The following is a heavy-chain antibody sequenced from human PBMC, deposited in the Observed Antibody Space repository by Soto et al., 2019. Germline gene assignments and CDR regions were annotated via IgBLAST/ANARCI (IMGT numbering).Heavy chain of an antibody. CDR1: GFSLSTSGVG. Sequence: QITLKESGPTLVKPTQPLTLTCTFSGFSLSTSGVGVGWIRQPPGKALEWLALIYWDDDKRYSPSLKSRLTNTKDPSKNQVVLTMTNMDPVDTATYYCAHTLYGSGSYYSGVDAFDIWGQGTMVTVSS. CDR2: IYWDDDK. CDR3: AHTLYGSGSYYSGVDAFDI. D-gene: IGHD3-10*01. V-gene: IGHV2-5*02. J-gene: IGHJ3*02.